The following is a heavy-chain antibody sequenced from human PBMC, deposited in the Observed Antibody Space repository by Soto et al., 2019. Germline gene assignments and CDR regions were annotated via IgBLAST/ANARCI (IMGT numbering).Heavy chain of an antibody. J-gene: IGHJ4*02. CDR1: GGPISSYY. CDR2: IYYSGST. Sequence: SETLSLTCTVSGGPISSYYWSWIRQHPGKGLEWIGYIYYSGSTYYNPSLKSRVTISVDTSKNQFSLKLSLKLSSVTAADTAVYYCARRWGDYFDNCGQGTLVTVS. D-gene: IGHD3-16*01. V-gene: IGHV4-59*08. CDR3: ARRWGDYFDN.